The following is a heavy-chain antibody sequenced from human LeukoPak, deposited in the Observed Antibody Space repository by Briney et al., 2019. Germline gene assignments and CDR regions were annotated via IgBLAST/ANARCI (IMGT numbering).Heavy chain of an antibody. J-gene: IGHJ4*02. CDR3: ARESSSSWYGLDY. V-gene: IGHV4-34*01. D-gene: IGHD6-13*01. Sequence: PSVTLSLTCAVYGGSFSGYYWSWLRQPPGKGLEWIGEINHSGSTNYNPSLKSRVTISVDTSKNQFSLKLSSVTAADTAVYYCARESSSSWYGLDYWGQGTLVTVSS. CDR2: INHSGST. CDR1: GGSFSGYY.